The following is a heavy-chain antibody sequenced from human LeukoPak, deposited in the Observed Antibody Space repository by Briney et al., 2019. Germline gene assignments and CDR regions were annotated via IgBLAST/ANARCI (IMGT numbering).Heavy chain of an antibody. V-gene: IGHV3-30*04. D-gene: IGHD3-10*01. Sequence: GGSLRLSCAASGFTFSSYAMHWVRQAPGKGLEGVAVISYDGSNKYYADSVKGRFTISRDNSKNTLYLQMNSLRAEDTAVYYCARARGSGSYPNWFDPCGQGTLVTVSS. CDR1: GFTFSSYA. CDR3: ARARGSGSYPNWFDP. J-gene: IGHJ5*02. CDR2: ISYDGSNK.